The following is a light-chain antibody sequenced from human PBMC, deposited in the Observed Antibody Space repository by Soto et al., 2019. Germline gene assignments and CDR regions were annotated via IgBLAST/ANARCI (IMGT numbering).Light chain of an antibody. CDR1: TGDVGAYNF. J-gene: IGLJ3*02. CDR2: DAS. Sequence: QSVLTQPRSVSGSPGQSVTISCTGTTGDVGAYNFVSWYQLHPGKAPKLMIYDASKRPSGVPDRFSASKSGNTAFLTISGLQAEDEADYYCCSYAGSFTWVFGGGTKLTVL. CDR3: CSYAGSFTWV. V-gene: IGLV2-11*01.